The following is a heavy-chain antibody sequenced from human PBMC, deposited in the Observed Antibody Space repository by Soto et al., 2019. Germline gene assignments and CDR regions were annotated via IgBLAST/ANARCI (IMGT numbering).Heavy chain of an antibody. D-gene: IGHD6-19*01. CDR3: AKAVGQTKFSGWYFDY. J-gene: IGHJ4*02. Sequence: GGSLRLSCAASGFTFSSYGMHWVRQAPGKGLEWVAVISYDGSNNYYADSVKGRFTISRDNSKNTLYLQMNSLRAEDTAVYYCAKAVGQTKFSGWYFDYWGQGTLVTVSS. CDR2: ISYDGSNN. V-gene: IGHV3-30*18. CDR1: GFTFSSYG.